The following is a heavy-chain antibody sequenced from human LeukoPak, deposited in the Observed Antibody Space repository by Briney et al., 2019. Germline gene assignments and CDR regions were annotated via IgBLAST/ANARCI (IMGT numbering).Heavy chain of an antibody. D-gene: IGHD2-2*02. CDR1: GFTFSDYY. Sequence: GGSLRLSCAASGFTFSDYYMSWIRQAPGKGLEWVSYISSSGSTIYYADSVKGRFTISRDNAKNSLHLQMNSLRAEDTAVYYCASTGAYCSSTSCYTVDYWGQGTLVTVSS. J-gene: IGHJ4*02. CDR3: ASTGAYCSSTSCYTVDY. V-gene: IGHV3-11*04. CDR2: ISSSGSTI.